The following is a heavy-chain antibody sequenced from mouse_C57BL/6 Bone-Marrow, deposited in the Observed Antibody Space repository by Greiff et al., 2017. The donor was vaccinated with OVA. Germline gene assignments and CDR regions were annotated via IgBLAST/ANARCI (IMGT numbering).Heavy chain of an antibody. J-gene: IGHJ1*03. Sequence: QVQLQQSGAELVKPGASVKISCKASGYAFSSYWMNWVKQRPGKGLEWIGQIYPGDGDTNYNGKFKGKATLTADKSSRTAYMQLSSLTYEDAAVYVCARRDLGRYFDVWGTGTTVTVSS. CDR1: GYAFSSYW. CDR2: IYPGDGDT. V-gene: IGHV1-80*01. CDR3: ARRDLGRYFDV.